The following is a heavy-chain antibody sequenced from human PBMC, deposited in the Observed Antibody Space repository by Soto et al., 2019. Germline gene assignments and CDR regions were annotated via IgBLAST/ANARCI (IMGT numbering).Heavy chain of an antibody. V-gene: IGHV3-23*01. D-gene: IGHD3-10*01. CDR2: ISGSGGTT. CDR1: PFTFTDYA. Sequence: EVQLLESGGGLVQPGGSLRLSCAASPFTFTDYAMSWVRQAPGKGLEWVSAISGSGGTTYYADSVKGRFTISRDNSKNTLYLHMNSLRAEDTAVYYCAKDRDDSGTTQGGMDVWGQGTTVTVSS. CDR3: AKDRDDSGTTQGGMDV. J-gene: IGHJ6*02.